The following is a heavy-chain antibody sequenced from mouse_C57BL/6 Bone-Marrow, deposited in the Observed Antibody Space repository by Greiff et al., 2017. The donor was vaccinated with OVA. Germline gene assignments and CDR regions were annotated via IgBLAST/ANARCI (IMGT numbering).Heavy chain of an antibody. D-gene: IGHD2-1*01. CDR1: GFSLTSYG. CDR3: ARNLIYYGNYVDAMDY. J-gene: IGHJ4*01. CDR2: IWSGGST. V-gene: IGHV2-2*01. Sequence: VQLQQSGPGLVQPSQSLSITCTVSGFSLTSYGVHWVRQSPGKGLEWLGVIWSGGSTDYNAAFISRLSISKDNSKSQVFFKMNSLLADDTAIYYGARNLIYYGNYVDAMDYRGQGTSVTVSS.